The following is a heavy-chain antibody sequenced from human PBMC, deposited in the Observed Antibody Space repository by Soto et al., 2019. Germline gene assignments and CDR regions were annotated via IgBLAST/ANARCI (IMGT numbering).Heavy chain of an antibody. CDR1: GFTFSSYG. CDR2: IWYDGSNK. V-gene: IGHV3-33*01. J-gene: IGHJ4*02. Sequence: QVQLVESGGGVVQPGRSLRLSCAASGFTFSSYGMHWVRQAPGKGLEWVAVIWYDGSNKYYADSVKGRFTMSRDNSKNTLYLQMNTLRAEDTAVYYCARDYHTAMFTGLVQYWGQGTLVTVSS. CDR3: ARDYHTAMFTGLVQY. D-gene: IGHD5-18*01.